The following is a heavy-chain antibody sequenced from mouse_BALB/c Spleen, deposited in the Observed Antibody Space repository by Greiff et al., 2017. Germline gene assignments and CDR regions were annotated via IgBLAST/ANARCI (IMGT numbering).Heavy chain of an antibody. CDR2: IYPGDGDT. Sequence: LVESGAELVRPGSSVKISCKASGYAFSSYWMNWVKQRPGQGLEWIGQIYPGDGDTNYNGKFKGKATLTADKSSSTAYMQLSSLTSEDSAVYFCARTPYYGSSHHWYFDVWGAGTTVTVSS. CDR1: GYAFSSYW. V-gene: IGHV1-80*01. CDR3: ARTPYYGSSHHWYFDV. J-gene: IGHJ1*01. D-gene: IGHD1-1*01.